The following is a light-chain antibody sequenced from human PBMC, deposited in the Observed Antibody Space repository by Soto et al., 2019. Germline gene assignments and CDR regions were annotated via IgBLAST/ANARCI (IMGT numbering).Light chain of an antibody. V-gene: IGKV1-5*01. Sequence: DIQMTQSPSTLSASIGDRVTITCRASQSISSWLAWYQQKPGKAPNLLIYDASILESGVPSRFSGSGSGTEFTLTINSLQPDDFATYYCQHYSSLREFIFGPGTKLEIK. J-gene: IGKJ3*01. CDR2: DAS. CDR1: QSISSW. CDR3: QHYSSLREFI.